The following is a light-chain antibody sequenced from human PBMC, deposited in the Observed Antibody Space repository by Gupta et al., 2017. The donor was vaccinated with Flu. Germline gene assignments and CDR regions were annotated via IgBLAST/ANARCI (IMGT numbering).Light chain of an antibody. Sequence: QTALPPPRSVSGSPGESVTISCTGTSSDVGGYNYVSWHQKHPGKAPKVMIYDVSQRPSGGPDRFSGSKSGNTASRTISGLQAEDEADYYCCSYAGSYTLVFCGGTKLTVL. CDR2: DVS. CDR1: SSDVGGYNY. J-gene: IGLJ2*01. CDR3: CSYAGSYTLV. V-gene: IGLV2-11*01.